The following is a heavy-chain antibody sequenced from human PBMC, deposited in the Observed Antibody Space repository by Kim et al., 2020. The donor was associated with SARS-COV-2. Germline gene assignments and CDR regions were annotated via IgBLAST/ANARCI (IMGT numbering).Heavy chain of an antibody. J-gene: IGHJ4*02. CDR3: AREPARLLYFDS. Sequence: RFRGRVTMTRDTSTTTVTLELSSLRSADTAMYYCAREPARLLYFDSWGQGTLVTVSS. V-gene: IGHV1-46*01. D-gene: IGHD2-21*01.